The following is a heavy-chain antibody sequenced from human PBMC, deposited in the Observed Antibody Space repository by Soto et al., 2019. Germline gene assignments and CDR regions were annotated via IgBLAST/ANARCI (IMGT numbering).Heavy chain of an antibody. D-gene: IGHD4-17*01. CDR2: IWYDGNNK. CDR1: GFTFSTYG. CDR3: ARDWVGGDYGFDY. V-gene: IGHV3-33*01. Sequence: QVQLVESGGGVVQPGRSLRLSCAASGFTFSTYGMHWVRQAPGKGLEWVAVIWYDGNNKYYADSVKGRFTISRDNSKKTVYLQMNSLRAEDTAVYYCARDWVGGDYGFDYWGQGTLVTVSS. J-gene: IGHJ4*02.